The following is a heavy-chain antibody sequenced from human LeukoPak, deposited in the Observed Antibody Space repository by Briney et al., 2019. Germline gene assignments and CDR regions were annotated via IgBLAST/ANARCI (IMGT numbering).Heavy chain of an antibody. D-gene: IGHD2-8*02. V-gene: IGHV3-30*01. CDR3: ARDYLVGCTDTICYPIDY. CDR1: GFTFGNHA. J-gene: IGHJ4*02. CDR2: ISYEASNK. Sequence: GGSLRLSCAASGFTFGNHAMHWVRQAPSMGLEWVAVISYEASNKYYADSVKGRFTISRDNSKNMLYLQMNSLRAEDTAVYYCARDYLVGCTDTICYPIDYWGRGTLVTVSS.